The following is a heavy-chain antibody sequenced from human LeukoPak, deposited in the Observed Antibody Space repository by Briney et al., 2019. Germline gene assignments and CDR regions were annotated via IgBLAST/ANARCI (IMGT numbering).Heavy chain of an antibody. J-gene: IGHJ3*02. D-gene: IGHD3-22*01. CDR1: GGSFSGYY. CDR2: ISHSGST. Sequence: SETLSLTCAVYGGSFSGYYWSWIRQPPGKGLEWIGEISHSGSTNYNPSLKSRVTISVDTSKNQFSLKLSSVTAADTAVYYCARGDYYDSSGYYYAAFDIWGQGTMVTVSS. V-gene: IGHV4-34*01. CDR3: ARGDYYDSSGYYYAAFDI.